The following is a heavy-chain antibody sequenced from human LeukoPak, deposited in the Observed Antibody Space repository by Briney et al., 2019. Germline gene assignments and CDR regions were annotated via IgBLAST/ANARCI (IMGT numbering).Heavy chain of an antibody. J-gene: IGHJ6*03. V-gene: IGHV4-61*02. CDR2: IYTSGST. Sequence: SETLSLTCTVSGVSISSGSYYWSWIRQPAGKGLEWIGRIYTSGSTNYNPSLKSRVTISVDTSKNQFSLKLSSVTAANTAVYYCARDSSSSGGGLYYYYMDVWGKGTTVTVSS. D-gene: IGHD6-6*01. CDR3: ARDSSSSGGGLYYYYMDV. CDR1: GVSISSGSYY.